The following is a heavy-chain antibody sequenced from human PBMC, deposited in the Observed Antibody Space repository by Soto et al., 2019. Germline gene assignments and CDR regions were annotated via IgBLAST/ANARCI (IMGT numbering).Heavy chain of an antibody. D-gene: IGHD2-15*01. CDR1: GFTFSSHV. CDR2: ISSGGGT. J-gene: IGHJ6*02. V-gene: IGHV3-23*01. Sequence: EVQLLESGGGLVQPGGSLRLSCAASGFTFSSHVMTWVRQGPGKGLQWVSTISSGGGTYYADSVKGRFTISRDNSRNTLYLHMNSLSAEDTAVYYCARFIVEVGAAGWGRPMDVWGQGTTVTVSS. CDR3: ARFIVEVGAAGWGRPMDV.